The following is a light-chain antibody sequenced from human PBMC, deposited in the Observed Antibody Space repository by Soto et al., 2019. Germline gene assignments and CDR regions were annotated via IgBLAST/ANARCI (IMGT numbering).Light chain of an antibody. CDR2: EVS. CDR1: SSDVGGYNY. J-gene: IGLJ1*01. Sequence: QSALTQPPSASGYPGQSVTISCTGTSSDVGGYNYVSWYQQHPGKAPKLMIYEVSERPSGVPDRFSGSKSSNTASLTVSGLQAEDEADYYCSSYAGSNNFVFGTGTRPPS. V-gene: IGLV2-8*01. CDR3: SSYAGSNNFV.